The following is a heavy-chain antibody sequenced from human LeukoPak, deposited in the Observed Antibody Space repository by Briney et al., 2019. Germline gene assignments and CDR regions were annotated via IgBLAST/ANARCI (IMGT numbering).Heavy chain of an antibody. J-gene: IGHJ6*03. CDR1: GGSISSSSYY. CDR2: IYYSGST. CDR3: ARGLTGYYYYYYYMDV. D-gene: IGHD2-15*01. Sequence: SETLSLTCTVSGGSISSSSYYWGWIRQPPGKGLEWIGSIYYSGSTYYNPSFKSRVTISVDTSKNQFSLKLSSVTAADTAVYYCARGLTGYYYYYYYMDVWGKGTTVTVSS. V-gene: IGHV4-39*07.